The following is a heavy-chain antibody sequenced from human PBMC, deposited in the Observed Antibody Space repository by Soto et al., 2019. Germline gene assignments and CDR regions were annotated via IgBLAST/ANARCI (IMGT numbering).Heavy chain of an antibody. V-gene: IGHV4-39*01. CDR3: ARQGSY. Sequence: KTSETLSLTCNVSGVSIIYTSYYWGWIRQPPGKGLEWIGTIYFNGNTFYNPSLKSRLTISVDTSKNQISLRLTSVTAADTAVYYCARQGSYWGHGTLVTV. CDR1: GVSIIYTSYY. J-gene: IGHJ4*01. CDR2: IYFNGNT.